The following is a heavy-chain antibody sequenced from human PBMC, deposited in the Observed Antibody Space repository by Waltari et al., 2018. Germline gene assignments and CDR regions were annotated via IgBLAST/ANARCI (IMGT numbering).Heavy chain of an antibody. CDR3: ARAREWELQWDY. CDR2: INTDGSST. V-gene: IGHV3-74*01. CDR1: GFTFSSYW. D-gene: IGHD1-26*01. J-gene: IGHJ4*02. Sequence: EVQLVESGGGLVQPGGSLRLSCAASGFTFSSYWLHWVRQAPGKGLVVVSRINTDGSSTSYADSVKGLFTISRDNAKNTLYLQMNSLRAEDTAVYYCARAREWELQWDYWGQGTLVTVSS.